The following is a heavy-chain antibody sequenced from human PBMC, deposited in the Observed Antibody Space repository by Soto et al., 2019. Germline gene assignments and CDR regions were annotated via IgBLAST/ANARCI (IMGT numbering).Heavy chain of an antibody. CDR2: INAGNGNT. Sequence: QVQLVQSGAEVKKPGASVKVSCKASGYTFSSYALHWVRQAPGQRLEWMGWINAGNGNTKYSQKFQGRVTFTRDTSGSTAYMELSSLRSEDTAVYYCASPSYGSGSYYWGQGTLVTVSS. V-gene: IGHV1-3*01. CDR1: GYTFSSYA. D-gene: IGHD3-10*01. J-gene: IGHJ4*02. CDR3: ASPSYGSGSYY.